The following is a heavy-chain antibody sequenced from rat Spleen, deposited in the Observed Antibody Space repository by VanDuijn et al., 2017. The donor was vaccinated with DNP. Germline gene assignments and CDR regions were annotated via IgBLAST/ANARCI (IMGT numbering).Heavy chain of an antibody. CDR2: ISSGGST. V-gene: IGHV2S12*01. D-gene: IGHD1-11*01. CDR1: GFSLTRYD. CDR3: TRGGPY. Sequence: QVQLKESGPGLVQPSQTLSLTCTVSGFSLTRYDVSWVRQPPGKGLEWIAAISSGGSTYYNSALKSRLSISRDTSKSEVSLKMNSLQTEDTAIYFCTRGGPYWGQGTLVTVSS. J-gene: IGHJ3*01.